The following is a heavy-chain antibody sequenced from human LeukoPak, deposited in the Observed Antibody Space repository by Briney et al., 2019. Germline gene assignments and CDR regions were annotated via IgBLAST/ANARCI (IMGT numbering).Heavy chain of an antibody. D-gene: IGHD3-22*01. J-gene: IGHJ4*02. Sequence: GASVKVSCKASGYTFTGYYMHWVRQAPGQGLEWMGWINPNSSGTNYAQKFQGRVTMTRDTSISTAYMELSRLRSDDTAVYYCARVGDSSGYYYPFDYWGQGTLVTVSS. V-gene: IGHV1-2*02. CDR3: ARVGDSSGYYYPFDY. CDR2: INPNSSGT. CDR1: GYTFTGYY.